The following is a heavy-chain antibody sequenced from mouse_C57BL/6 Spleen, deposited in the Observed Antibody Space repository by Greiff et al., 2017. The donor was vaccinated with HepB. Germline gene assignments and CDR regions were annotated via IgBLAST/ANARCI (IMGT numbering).Heavy chain of an antibody. CDR2: ISYDGSN. V-gene: IGHV3-6*01. D-gene: IGHD2-1*01. CDR1: GYSITSGYY. CDR3: ARGGYIYYGNFDV. J-gene: IGHJ1*03. Sequence: EVQLQQSGPGLVKPSQSLSLTCSVTGYSITSGYYWNWIRQFPGNKLEWMGYISYDGSNNYNPSLKNRISITRDTSKNQFFLKLNSVTTEDTATYYCARGGYIYYGNFDVWGTGTTVTVSS.